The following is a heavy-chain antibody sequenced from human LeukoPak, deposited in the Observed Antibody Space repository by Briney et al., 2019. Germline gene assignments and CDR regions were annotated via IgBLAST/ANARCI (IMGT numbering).Heavy chain of an antibody. J-gene: IGHJ4*02. CDR1: GGSFSGYY. CDR3: ARGDSSGWYFFDN. Sequence: SETLSLTCAVYGGSFSGYYWSWIRQPPGKGLEWIGEINHSGSTNYNPSLKSRVTISVDTSKNQFSLKLSSVTAADTAVYYCARGDSSGWYFFDNWGQGTLVTVSS. D-gene: IGHD6-19*01. CDR2: INHSGST. V-gene: IGHV4-34*01.